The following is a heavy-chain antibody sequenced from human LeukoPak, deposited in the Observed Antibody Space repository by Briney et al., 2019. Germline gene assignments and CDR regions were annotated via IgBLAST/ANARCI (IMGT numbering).Heavy chain of an antibody. CDR2: IYSGGST. CDR3: ARDFLRGYSYGSRHQSFDY. CDR1: GFTVSSNY. Sequence: PGGSLRLSCAASGFTVSSNYMSWVRQAPGKGLEWVSVIYSGGSTYYADSVKGRFTISRDNSKNTLYLQMNSLRAEDTAVYYCARDFLRGYSYGSRHQSFDYRGQGTLVTVSS. J-gene: IGHJ4*02. V-gene: IGHV3-66*01. D-gene: IGHD5-18*01.